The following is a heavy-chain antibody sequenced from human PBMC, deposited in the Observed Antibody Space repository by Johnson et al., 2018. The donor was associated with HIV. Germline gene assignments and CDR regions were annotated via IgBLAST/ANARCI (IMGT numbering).Heavy chain of an antibody. J-gene: IGHJ3*02. D-gene: IGHD5-18*01. CDR2: ISGSGGST. CDR1: GFTFDDYA. CDR3: AKGCGSAMVPFAFDI. V-gene: IGHV3-23*04. Sequence: VLLVESGGGVVRPGGSLRLSCAASGFTFDDYAMSWVRQAPGKGLEWVSAISGSGGSTYYADSVKGRFTISRDNSKNKLYLQMNSLRAEDTALYYCAKGCGSAMVPFAFDIWGQGTMVTVSS.